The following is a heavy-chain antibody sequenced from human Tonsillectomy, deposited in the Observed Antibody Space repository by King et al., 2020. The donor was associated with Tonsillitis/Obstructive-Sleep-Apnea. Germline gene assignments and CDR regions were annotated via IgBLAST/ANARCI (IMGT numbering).Heavy chain of an antibody. D-gene: IGHD1-1*01. Sequence: VQLVESGGGLKQPGGSLRLSCSASGFTFSDYAMSWVRQAPGKGLEWVAGIRGDGGTSYIADSVEGRFTMSRDNPKNTLYLHMISLRAEDTAVYYCAKEDYDSTGNYFDSWGQGTLVTVSS. V-gene: IGHV3-23*04. CDR3: AKEDYDSTGNYFDS. CDR2: IRGDGGTS. J-gene: IGHJ4*02. CDR1: GFTFSDYA.